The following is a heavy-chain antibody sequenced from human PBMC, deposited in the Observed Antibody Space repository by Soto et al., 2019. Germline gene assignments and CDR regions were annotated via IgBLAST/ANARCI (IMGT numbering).Heavy chain of an antibody. V-gene: IGHV5-10-1*01. CDR2: IDPSDSYT. D-gene: IGHD1-26*01. CDR1: GYSFTSYW. CDR3: ARPNRSGSTGHYFYYGMDV. J-gene: IGHJ6*02. Sequence: PGESLKISCKGSGYSFTSYWIGWVRQMPGKGLEWMGRIDPSDSYTNYSPSFQGHVTISADKSISTAYLQWSSLKASDTAMYYCARPNRSGSTGHYFYYGMDVWGQGTTVTVSS.